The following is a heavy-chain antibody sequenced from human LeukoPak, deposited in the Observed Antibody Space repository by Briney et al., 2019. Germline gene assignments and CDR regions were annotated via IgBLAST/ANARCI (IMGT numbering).Heavy chain of an antibody. Sequence: ASVKVSCKASGYTFTGYYMHWVRQAPGQGLEWMGWFNPNSGGTNYAQKFQGWVTMTRDTSTSTAYMELSRLRSDNTAVYYCARAGRPPVMYDILAGPSPLDYWGQGTLVTVSS. D-gene: IGHD3-9*01. CDR1: GYTFTGYY. CDR2: FNPNSGGT. V-gene: IGHV1-2*04. CDR3: ARAGRPPVMYDILAGPSPLDY. J-gene: IGHJ4*02.